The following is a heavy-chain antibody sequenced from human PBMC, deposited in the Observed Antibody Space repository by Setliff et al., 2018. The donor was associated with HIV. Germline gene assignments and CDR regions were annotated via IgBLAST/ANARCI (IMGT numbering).Heavy chain of an antibody. V-gene: IGHV4-39*02. D-gene: IGHD3-3*01. CDR1: GGSISNSNYF. J-gene: IGHJ3*02. Sequence: SETLSLTCTVSGGSISNSNYFWGWIRQPPGKGLEWIGRIYSSGSTYYQPSLQGRVSMSIDSSKNHFSLSLRYVTAADTAVYYCARSFSGPYFWSGYYTGPDPKGENAFDIWGQGTMVTVSS. CDR2: IYSSGST. CDR3: ARSFSGPYFWSGYYTGPDPKGENAFDI.